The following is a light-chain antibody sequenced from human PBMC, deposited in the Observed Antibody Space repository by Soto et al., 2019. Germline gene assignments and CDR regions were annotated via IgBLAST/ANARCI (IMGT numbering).Light chain of an antibody. J-gene: IGKJ1*01. CDR2: VAS. V-gene: IGKV3-20*01. Sequence: EIVLTQSPGTLSLSPGERATLSCRASQSVSSSYLAWYQQKPGQAPRLLIYVASSRATGIPDRFSGSGSGTDFTLTISSPEPEDFAVYYCQQYGSSPPWTFGQGTKVEIK. CDR3: QQYGSSPPWT. CDR1: QSVSSSY.